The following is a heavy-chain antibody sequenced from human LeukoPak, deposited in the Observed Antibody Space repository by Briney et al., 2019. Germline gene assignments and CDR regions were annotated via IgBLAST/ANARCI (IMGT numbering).Heavy chain of an antibody. CDR1: RFTFSYFA. J-gene: IGHJ3*02. D-gene: IGHD6-19*01. CDR2: INWNGGST. V-gene: IGHV3-20*04. CDR3: ARIAMAGIGDGFDI. Sequence: PGGSLRLSCAASRFTFSYFAMHWVRQAPGKGLEWVSGINWNGGSTGYADSVKGRFTISRDNARNSLYLQMNSLRAEDTALYYCARIAMAGIGDGFDIWGQGTMVTVSS.